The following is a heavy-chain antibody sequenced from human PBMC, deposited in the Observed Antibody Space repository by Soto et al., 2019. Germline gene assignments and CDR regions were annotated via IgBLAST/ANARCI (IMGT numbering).Heavy chain of an antibody. CDR3: ARRCAHIQLWLRASGNCYDY. J-gene: IGHJ4*02. CDR1: GFTFSSYA. Sequence: QVQLVESGGGVVQPGRSLRLSCAASGFTFSSYAMHWVRQAPGKGLEWVAVISYDGSNKYYADSVKGRFTISRDNSKNKLYLQMNSLRAEDTAVYYCARRCAHIQLWLRASGNCYDYWGQGTLVTVSS. V-gene: IGHV3-30-3*01. CDR2: ISYDGSNK. D-gene: IGHD5-18*01.